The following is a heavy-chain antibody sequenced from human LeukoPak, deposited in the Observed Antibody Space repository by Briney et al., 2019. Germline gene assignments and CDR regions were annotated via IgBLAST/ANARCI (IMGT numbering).Heavy chain of an antibody. Sequence: GGSLRLSCAASGFTFSSYGMHWARQAPGKGLEWVADIWYDGSHKYYADSVKGRFTISRDNSKNTLHLQMNSLRAEDTAVYYCARDLLLWFGELSGDSDYWGQGTLVTVSS. CDR2: IWYDGSHK. CDR3: ARDLLLWFGELSGDSDY. V-gene: IGHV3-33*01. J-gene: IGHJ4*02. CDR1: GFTFSSYG. D-gene: IGHD3-10*01.